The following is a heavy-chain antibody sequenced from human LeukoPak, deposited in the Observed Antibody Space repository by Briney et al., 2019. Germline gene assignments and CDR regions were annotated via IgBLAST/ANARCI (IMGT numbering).Heavy chain of an antibody. CDR3: ARLTYYDFWSGYNYAFDI. CDR1: GGSFSGYY. D-gene: IGHD3-3*01. V-gene: IGHV4-34*01. J-gene: IGHJ3*02. Sequence: PSETLSLTCAVYGGSFSGYYWSWIRQPPGKGLEWIGEINHSGSTNYNPSLKSRVTISVDTSKNQFSLKLSSVTAADTAVYYCARLTYYDFWSGYNYAFDIWGQGTMVTVSS. CDR2: INHSGST.